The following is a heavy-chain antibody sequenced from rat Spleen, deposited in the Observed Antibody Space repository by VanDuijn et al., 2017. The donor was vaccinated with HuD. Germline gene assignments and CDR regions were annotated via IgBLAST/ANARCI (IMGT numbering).Heavy chain of an antibody. J-gene: IGHJ4*01. Sequence: VQMVESGGGLVQPGRSLRLSCAASGFTFSDYNMAWVRQTPGKGLEWMGFIRSGGSTEYNSEFKSRLSISRDTSKNQVFLKMNSLKTEDTGVYYCARGRASYYVMDAWGQGASVTVSS. CDR3: ARGRASYYVMDA. D-gene: IGHD1-11*01. CDR1: GFTFSDYN. CDR2: IRSGGST. V-gene: IGHV2-65*01.